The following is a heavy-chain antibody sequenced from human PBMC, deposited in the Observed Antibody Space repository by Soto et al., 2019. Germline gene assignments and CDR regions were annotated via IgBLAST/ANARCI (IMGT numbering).Heavy chain of an antibody. CDR1: GYSFTSYW. V-gene: IGHV5-51*01. J-gene: IGHJ6*02. CDR3: ARATQQLDYYYYGMDV. Sequence: SLKISCKGSGYSFTSYWIGWVRQMPGKGLEWMGIIYPGDSDTRYSPSFQGQVTISADKSISTAYLQWSSLKASDTAMYYCARATQQLDYYYYGMDVWGQGTTVTVSS. CDR2: IYPGDSDT. D-gene: IGHD6-13*01.